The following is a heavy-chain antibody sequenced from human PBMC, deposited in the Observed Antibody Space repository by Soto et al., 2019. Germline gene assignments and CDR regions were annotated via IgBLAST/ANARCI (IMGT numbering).Heavy chain of an antibody. CDR2: IYYSGST. Sequence: PSETLSLTCTVSGGSNSRCSYYWGWIRQPPGKGLEWIGSIYYSGSTYYNPSLKSRVTISVDTYKNQFSLKLSSVTAADTAVYFCARQGSSSGWYLNYYMDVWGKGTTVTVSS. CDR1: GGSNSRCSYY. D-gene: IGHD6-19*01. J-gene: IGHJ6*03. CDR3: ARQGSSSGWYLNYYMDV. V-gene: IGHV4-39*01.